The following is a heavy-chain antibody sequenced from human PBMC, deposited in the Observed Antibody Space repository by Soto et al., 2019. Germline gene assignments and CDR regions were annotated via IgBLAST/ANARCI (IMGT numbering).Heavy chain of an antibody. V-gene: IGHV1-69*13. CDR3: ARALHPPQRPRYNWFDP. D-gene: IGHD6-25*01. CDR1: GGTFSSYA. J-gene: IGHJ5*02. CDR2: IIPIFGTA. Sequence: SVKVSCKASGGTFSSYAISWVRQAPGQGLEWMGGIIPIFGTANYAQKFQGRVTITADESTSTAYMELSSLRSKDTAVYYCARALHPPQRPRYNWFDPWGQGTLVTVS.